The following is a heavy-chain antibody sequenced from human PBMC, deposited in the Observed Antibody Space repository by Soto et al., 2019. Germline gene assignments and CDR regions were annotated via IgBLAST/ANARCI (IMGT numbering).Heavy chain of an antibody. D-gene: IGHD2-21*02. Sequence: GGSLRLSCAASGFTFSSYGMSWVRQAPGKGLEWVSVISGSGERTNYADSVKGRFTVSRDNSKNTLYLQMNSLRVEDTATYYCAKEEAVRGDSFDFWGQGTVVTVSS. CDR3: AKEEAVRGDSFDF. CDR2: ISGSGERT. J-gene: IGHJ4*02. CDR1: GFTFSSYG. V-gene: IGHV3-23*01.